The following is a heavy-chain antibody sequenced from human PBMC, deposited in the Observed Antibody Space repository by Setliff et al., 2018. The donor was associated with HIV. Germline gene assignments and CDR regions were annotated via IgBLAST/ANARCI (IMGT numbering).Heavy chain of an antibody. J-gene: IGHJ3*01. Sequence: GASVKVSCKASDYVLTTYAMNWVRQAPGQGLEWVGWINTNNGNPTYDQGFTGRFVFSLDTSVSKAYLQIRSLKTEDTAVYYCATPRTPQLYWSGGSCVDAFDLWGQGTMVTVSS. CDR1: DYVLTTYA. V-gene: IGHV7-4-1*01. CDR3: ATPRTPQLYWSGGSCVDAFDL. CDR2: INTNNGNP. D-gene: IGHD2-15*01.